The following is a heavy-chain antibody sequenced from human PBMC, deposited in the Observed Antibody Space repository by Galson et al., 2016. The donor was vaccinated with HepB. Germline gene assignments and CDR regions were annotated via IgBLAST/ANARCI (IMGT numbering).Heavy chain of an antibody. CDR3: AKAMVGKDVFDM. J-gene: IGHJ3*02. CDR1: SGSLSGFY. CDR2: ISQSGDT. V-gene: IGHV4-34*01. Sequence: SETLSLTCAVYSGSLSGFYWNWIRQSPGKGLEWIGQISQSGDTNYDPSLKSRVTMSVDTSKNQFSLNLTSVTAADTAVYYCAKAMVGKDVFDMWGQGTMVTVSS. D-gene: IGHD3-10*02.